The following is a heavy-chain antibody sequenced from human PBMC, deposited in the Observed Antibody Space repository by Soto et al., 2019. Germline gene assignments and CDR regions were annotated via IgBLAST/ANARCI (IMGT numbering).Heavy chain of an antibody. V-gene: IGHV1-2*04. CDR1: GYTFTGYY. CDR2: INPNSGGT. D-gene: IGHD2-2*01. CDR3: ARGRHDIVVVPAAPYYYYYMDV. J-gene: IGHJ6*03. Sequence: ASVKVSCKASGYTFTGYYMHWVRQAPGQGLEWMGWINPNSGGTNYAQKFQGWVTMTRDTSISTAYMELSSLRSEDTAVYYCARGRHDIVVVPAAPYYYYYMDVWGKGTTVTVSS.